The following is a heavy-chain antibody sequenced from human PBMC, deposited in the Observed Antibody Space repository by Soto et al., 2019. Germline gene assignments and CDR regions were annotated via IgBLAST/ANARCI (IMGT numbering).Heavy chain of an antibody. CDR1: GGTFSSYA. J-gene: IGHJ4*02. CDR2: IIPIFGTA. Sequence: SVKVSCKASGGTFSSYAISWVRQAPGQGLEWMGGIIPIFGTANYAQKFQGWVTTIRDTSISTAYMELRNLKSDDTAVYYCAIQDGGVVYWGQGTLVTVSS. CDR3: AIQDGGVVY. V-gene: IGHV1-69*05. D-gene: IGHD3-16*01.